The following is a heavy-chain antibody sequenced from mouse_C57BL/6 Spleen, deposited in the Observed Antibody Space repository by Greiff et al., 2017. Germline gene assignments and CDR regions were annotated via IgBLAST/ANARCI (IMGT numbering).Heavy chain of an antibody. V-gene: IGHV3-8*01. CDR1: GCSITSDY. J-gene: IGHJ1*03. CDR3: ARAIYYYGSSDWYFDV. CDR2: ISYSGST. Sequence: EVQLVESGPGLAKPSQTLSLTCSVTGCSITSDYWNWIRKFPGNKLEYMGYISYSGSTYYNPSLKSRISITRDTSKNQYYLQLNSVTTEDTATYYCARAIYYYGSSDWYFDVWGTGTTVTVSS. D-gene: IGHD1-1*01.